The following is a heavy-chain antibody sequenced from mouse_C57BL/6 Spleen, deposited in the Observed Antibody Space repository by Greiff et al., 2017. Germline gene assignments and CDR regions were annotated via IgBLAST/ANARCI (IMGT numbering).Heavy chain of an antibody. CDR2: IHPNSGST. V-gene: IGHV1-64*01. D-gene: IGHD2-2*01. Sequence: QVQLKQPGAELVKPGASVKLSCKASGYTFTSYWMHWVKQRPGQGLEWIGMIHPNSGSTNYNEKFKSKATLTVDKASSTAYMQLSSLTSEDSAVYYCARRGGYPYYFDYWGQGTTLTVSS. J-gene: IGHJ2*01. CDR1: GYTFTSYW. CDR3: ARRGGYPYYFDY.